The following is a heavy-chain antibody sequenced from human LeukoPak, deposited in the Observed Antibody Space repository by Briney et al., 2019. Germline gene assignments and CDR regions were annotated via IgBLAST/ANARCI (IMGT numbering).Heavy chain of an antibody. Sequence: SETLSLTCTVSGGSINNFYWSWIRQPPGKGLEWLGFIFYSGTTNYNPSLERRVSMSVDTSRNQFSLNLRSLTAADTAVYYCARHPRGDSSNPPDSFDIWGQGTAVTVSS. J-gene: IGHJ3*02. CDR3: ARHPRGDSSNPPDSFDI. CDR2: IFYSGTT. D-gene: IGHD2-21*02. V-gene: IGHV4-59*08. CDR1: GGSINNFY.